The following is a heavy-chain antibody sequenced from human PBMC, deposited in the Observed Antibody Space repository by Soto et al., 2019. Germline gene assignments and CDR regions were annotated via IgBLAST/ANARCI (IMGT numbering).Heavy chain of an antibody. J-gene: IGHJ4*02. V-gene: IGHV3-74*01. CDR1: GFTFSSYW. CDR3: ARRTSGTFDF. Sequence: EVQLVESGGGLVQPGGSLRLSCAASGFTFSSYWMHWVRHVPGKGLVWVSRMNGDGTSTNCADSVKGRFTISRDNAKNTLYLQMDSLRPEDTALYYCARRTSGTFDFWGQGTLVTVSS. D-gene: IGHD1-1*01. CDR2: MNGDGTST.